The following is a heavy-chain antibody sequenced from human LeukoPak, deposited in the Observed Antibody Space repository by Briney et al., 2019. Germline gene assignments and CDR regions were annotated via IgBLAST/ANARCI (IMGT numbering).Heavy chain of an antibody. CDR2: IYYSGST. CDR1: GGSISSYY. CDR3: ARGRFDYYDSSGYYRPREYYYYYYYMDV. J-gene: IGHJ6*03. V-gene: IGHV4-59*01. Sequence: SETLSLTCTVSGGSISSYYWSWIRQPPGKGLEWIGYIYYSGSTNYKPSLKSRVTISVDTSKNQFFLKLSSVTAADTAVYYCARGRFDYYDSSGYYRPREYYYYYYYMDVWGKGTTVTISS. D-gene: IGHD3-22*01.